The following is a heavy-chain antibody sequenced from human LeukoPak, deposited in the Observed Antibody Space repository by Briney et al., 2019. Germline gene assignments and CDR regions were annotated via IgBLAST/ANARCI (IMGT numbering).Heavy chain of an antibody. J-gene: IGHJ5*02. Sequence: GGSLRLSCAASGFTFSTYAMSWVRQAPGKGLEWVSVISGSGIDTYYADSVRRRFTISRDNSKNTLFLQMKSLRADDTGIYYCANSSSGSYQPNWFDPWGQGTLVTVSS. CDR3: ANSSSGSYQPNWFDP. CDR1: GFTFSTYA. D-gene: IGHD3-10*01. CDR2: ISGSGIDT. V-gene: IGHV3-23*01.